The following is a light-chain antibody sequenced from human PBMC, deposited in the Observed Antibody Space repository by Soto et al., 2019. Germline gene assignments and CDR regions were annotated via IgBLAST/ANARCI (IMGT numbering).Light chain of an antibody. CDR3: HQADTFPIT. J-gene: IGKJ5*01. Sequence: IQMSESASSVSASVGDRVTITCQASQGIRRSLACYQQKPGKAPKLLIYSASSLQSGVPSRFSGSGFGTDFTLTISSLQPEDFATYYCHQADTFPITFGQGTRLEIK. CDR1: QGIRRS. V-gene: IGKV1D-12*01. CDR2: SAS.